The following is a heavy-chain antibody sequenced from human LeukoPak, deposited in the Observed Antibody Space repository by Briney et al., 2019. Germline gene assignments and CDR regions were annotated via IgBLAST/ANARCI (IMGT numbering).Heavy chain of an antibody. V-gene: IGHV3-48*04. D-gene: IGHD6-13*01. CDR2: ISSGSSTI. CDR1: GFTFRGYS. Sequence: PGGSLRLSCAASGFTFRGYSMNWIHQAPGKGLEWVSHISSGSSTIYHADSVNGRFTISRDNAKNSLYLQMNSLRAEDTAVYYCARGQLTDPRIDYWGQGTLVTVSS. J-gene: IGHJ4*02. CDR3: ARGQLTDPRIDY.